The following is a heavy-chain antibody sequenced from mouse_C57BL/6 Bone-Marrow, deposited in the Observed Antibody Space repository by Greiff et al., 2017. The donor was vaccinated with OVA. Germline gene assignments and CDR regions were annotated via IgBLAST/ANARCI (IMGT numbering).Heavy chain of an antibody. Sequence: EVQLVESGGGLVKPGGSLKLSCAASGFTFSSYAMSWVRQTPEKRLEWVATISDGGSYTYYPDNVKGRFTISRDNAKNNLYLQMSHLKSEDTAMYYCARGGPIYYDYDGWFAYWGQGTLVTVSA. CDR2: ISDGGSYT. CDR3: ARGGPIYYDYDGWFAY. J-gene: IGHJ3*01. V-gene: IGHV5-4*01. CDR1: GFTFSSYA. D-gene: IGHD2-4*01.